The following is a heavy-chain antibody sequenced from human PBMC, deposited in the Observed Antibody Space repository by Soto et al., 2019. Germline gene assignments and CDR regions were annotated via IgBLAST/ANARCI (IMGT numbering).Heavy chain of an antibody. CDR1: GLTFSDHY. CDR3: ARRITGSPPADGGY. CDR2: IRNKGNGYST. D-gene: IGHD1-20*01. V-gene: IGHV3-72*01. Sequence: EVQLVESGGGLVQPGGSLRLSCVASGLTFSDHYMDWVRQAPGNGLEWVGRIRNKGNGYSTDYAASVKGRFTISRDDSQNSLYLHMNSLKTEDTAVYYCARRITGSPPADGGYWGQGTLVTVSS. J-gene: IGHJ4*02.